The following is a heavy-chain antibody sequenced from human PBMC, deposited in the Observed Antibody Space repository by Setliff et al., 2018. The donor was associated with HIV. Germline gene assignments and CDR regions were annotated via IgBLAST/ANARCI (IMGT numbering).Heavy chain of an antibody. CDR2: IYTSGST. V-gene: IGHV4-61*02. D-gene: IGHD2-8*02. CDR3: ARVSITYWYSIPRDYYYYMDV. J-gene: IGHJ6*03. CDR1: GGSISSGSYF. Sequence: SETLSLTCTVSGGSISSGSYFWTWIRQPAGKGLEWIGRIYTSGSTNYNPSLKSRVTISVDTSKNQFSLKVSSVTAADTAVYYCARVSITYWYSIPRDYYYYMDVWGEGTTVTVSS.